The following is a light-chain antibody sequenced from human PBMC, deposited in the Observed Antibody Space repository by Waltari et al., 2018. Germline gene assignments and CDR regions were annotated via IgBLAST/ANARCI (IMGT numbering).Light chain of an antibody. CDR2: RVS. V-gene: IGKV2-29*02. Sequence: DIMMTQTPLSLPVTPGEPASISCRSSQSLLHSNGNTYLYCYLQKPGQPLRLLINRVSNRFSGVPDRFSGSGSVTGLRLEISRVESEDGELYYCMQALQSAQTCGQGTKGEIK. CDR3: MQALQSAQT. CDR1: QSLLHSNGNTY. J-gene: IGKJ1*01.